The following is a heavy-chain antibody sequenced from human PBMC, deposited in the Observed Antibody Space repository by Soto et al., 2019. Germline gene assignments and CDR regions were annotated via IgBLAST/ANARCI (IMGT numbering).Heavy chain of an antibody. CDR3: ARDGGFYYGMDV. CDR1: GGSIGSYY. J-gene: IGHJ6*02. CDR2: IYYSGST. Sequence: QVQLQESGPGLVKPSETLSLTCTVSGGSIGSYYWNWIRQPPGKGLEWIGYIYYSGSTHYNPSLKSRVTISVDTSKNQFSLKLSSVTAADTAVYYCARDGGFYYGMDVWGQGTTVTVSS. V-gene: IGHV4-59*01. D-gene: IGHD3-3*01.